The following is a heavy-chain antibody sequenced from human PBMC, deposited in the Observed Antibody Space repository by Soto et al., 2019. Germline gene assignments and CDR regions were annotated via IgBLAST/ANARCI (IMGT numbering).Heavy chain of an antibody. CDR1: GFTFNSYA. J-gene: IGHJ4*01. CDR2: ISGSGGST. Sequence: GGSLRLSCAASGFTFNSYAMSWVRQVPGRGLEWVSSISGSGGSTWYADSAKGRFTISRDNSKNTLYLQMNSLRAEDTAVYYCAKATWVDNWGNFDYWGHGTPVTVSS. CDR3: AKATWVDNWGNFDY. D-gene: IGHD3-16*01. V-gene: IGHV3-23*01.